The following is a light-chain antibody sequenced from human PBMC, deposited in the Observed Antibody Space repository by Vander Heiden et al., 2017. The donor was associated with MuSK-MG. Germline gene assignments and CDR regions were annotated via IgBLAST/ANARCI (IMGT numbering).Light chain of an antibody. CDR2: KAS. CDR3: QQYNSYPWT. Sequence: DIQMPQSPSTLSASVGDRVTITCRASQSISSWLAWYQQKPGKAPKLLIYKASSLESGVPSRFSGSGFGTEFTLTISSLQPDDFATYYCQQYNSYPWTFGQGTKVEI. V-gene: IGKV1-5*03. J-gene: IGKJ1*01. CDR1: QSISSW.